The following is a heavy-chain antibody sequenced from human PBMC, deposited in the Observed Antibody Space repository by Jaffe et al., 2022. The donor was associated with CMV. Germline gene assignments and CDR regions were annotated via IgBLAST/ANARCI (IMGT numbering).Heavy chain of an antibody. J-gene: IGHJ4*02. CDR2: IYYSGST. D-gene: IGHD2-15*01. Sequence: QLQLQESGPGLVKPSETLSLTCTVSGGSISSSSYYWGWIRQPPGKGLEWIGSIYYSGSTYYNPSLKSRVTISVDTSKNQFSLKLSSVTAADTAVYYCARHGYCSGGSCYSPPFFDYWGQGTLVTVSS. CDR3: ARHGYCSGGSCYSPPFFDY. V-gene: IGHV4-39*01. CDR1: GGSISSSSYY.